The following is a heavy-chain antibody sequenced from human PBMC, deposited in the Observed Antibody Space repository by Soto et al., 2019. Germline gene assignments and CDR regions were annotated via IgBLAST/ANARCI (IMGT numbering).Heavy chain of an antibody. CDR3: AKSGGSVLYYFDF. CDR1: GFTFIRHA. Sequence: QVHLVESGGGVVQPGRSLRLSCAASGFTFIRHAMHWVRQAPGKGLEWVAGISSDGSNTYFADSVKGRITISRDNSRNTLYLQLNRLRAEDTAINYCAKSGGSVLYYFDFWGQGTLVTVSS. D-gene: IGHD1-26*01. J-gene: IGHJ4*02. V-gene: IGHV3-30*14. CDR2: ISSDGSNT.